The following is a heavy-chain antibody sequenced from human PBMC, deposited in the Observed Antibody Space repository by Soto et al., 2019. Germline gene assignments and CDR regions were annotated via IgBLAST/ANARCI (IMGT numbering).Heavy chain of an antibody. CDR2: ISSTTNYI. V-gene: IGHV3-21*01. CDR1: GFTFSRYS. J-gene: IGHJ4*02. CDR3: ARESEDLTSNFDY. Sequence: GGSLRLSCAASGFTFSRYSMNWVRQAPGKGLEWVSSISSTTNYIYYADSMKGRFTASRDNAKNSVYLDMNSLSAEDTAVYYCARESEDLTSNFDYWGQGTLVTVSS.